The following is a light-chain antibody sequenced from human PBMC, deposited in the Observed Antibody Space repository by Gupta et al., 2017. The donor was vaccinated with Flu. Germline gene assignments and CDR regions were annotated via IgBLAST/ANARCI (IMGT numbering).Light chain of an antibody. J-gene: IGKJ1*01. CDR1: QSISSW. CDR2: KAS. CDR3: QHRGT. V-gene: IGKV1-5*03. Sequence: MTQSPSTLSASVGDRVTITCRASQSISSWLAWYQQKPGKAPKLLIYKASSLESGVPSRFSGSGSGTEFTLTISSLQPDDFATYYCQHRGTFGQGTKVEIK.